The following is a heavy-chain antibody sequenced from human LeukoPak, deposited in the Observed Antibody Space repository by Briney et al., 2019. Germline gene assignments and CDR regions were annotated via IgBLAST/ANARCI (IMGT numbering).Heavy chain of an antibody. J-gene: IGHJ4*02. Sequence: KPSETLSLTCTVSGGSISSSSYYWGWIRQPPGKGLEWIGSIYYSGSTYYNPSLKSRVTISVDTSKNQFSLKLSSVTAADTAVYYCARGRTVGYSSGWNQISVFDYWGQGTLVTVSS. CDR3: ARGRTVGYSSGWNQISVFDY. CDR2: IYYSGST. CDR1: GGSISSSSYY. D-gene: IGHD6-19*01. V-gene: IGHV4-39*01.